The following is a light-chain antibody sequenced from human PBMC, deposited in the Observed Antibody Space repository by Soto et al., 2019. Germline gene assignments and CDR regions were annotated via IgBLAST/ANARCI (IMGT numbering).Light chain of an antibody. V-gene: IGKV1-39*01. CDR2: AAS. J-gene: IGKJ4*01. Sequence: DLQMTQSPSSLSASVRDRVTITCRASQSISSYLNWYQQKPGKAPKLLIYAASSLQSGVPSRFSGSGSGTDFTLTISSLQPEDFATYYCQQSYSTPPGLTFGGGTKVEIK. CDR3: QQSYSTPPGLT. CDR1: QSISSY.